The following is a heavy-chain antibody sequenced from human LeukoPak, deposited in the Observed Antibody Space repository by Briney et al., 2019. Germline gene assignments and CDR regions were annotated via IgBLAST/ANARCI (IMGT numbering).Heavy chain of an antibody. V-gene: IGHV1-24*01. Sequence: ASVKVSCKVSGYTLTELSMHWVRQAPGKGLEWMGGFDPEDGETIYAQKFQGRVTMTEDTSTDTAYMELSSLRSEDTAVYYCARGTITMIVVVRATREDFDYWGQGTLVTVSS. CDR2: FDPEDGET. CDR3: ARGTITMIVVVRATREDFDY. D-gene: IGHD3-22*01. J-gene: IGHJ4*02. CDR1: GYTLTELS.